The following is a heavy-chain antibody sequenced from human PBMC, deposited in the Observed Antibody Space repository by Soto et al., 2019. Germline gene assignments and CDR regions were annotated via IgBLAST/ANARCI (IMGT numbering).Heavy chain of an antibody. J-gene: IGHJ6*02. V-gene: IGHV5-51*01. CDR3: ASITWNQATYYYYGLDV. Sequence: PGESLKISCKGSGYSFTSYWIGWVRQMPGKGLEWMGIIYPGDSDTRYSPSFQGQVTISADKSISTAYLQWSSLKASDTAMYYCASITWNQATYYYYGLDVWGQGTTVTVSS. CDR1: GYSFTSYW. CDR2: IYPGDSDT. D-gene: IGHD1-1*01.